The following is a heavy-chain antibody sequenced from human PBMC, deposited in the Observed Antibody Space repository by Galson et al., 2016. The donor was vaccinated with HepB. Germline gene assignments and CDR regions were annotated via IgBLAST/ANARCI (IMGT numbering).Heavy chain of an antibody. D-gene: IGHD2-15*01. J-gene: IGHJ6*02. Sequence: SLRLSCAASGFTFSSYWMHWVRQAPGKGLVWVSRINSDGSSTSYADSVKGRFTISRDNSRDTLFLLMTGLRAEDTAVYYCARDPGGSSGYGMDFWGQGTTVTVAS. CDR1: GFTFSSYW. CDR3: ARDPGGSSGYGMDF. CDR2: INSDGSST. V-gene: IGHV3-74*01.